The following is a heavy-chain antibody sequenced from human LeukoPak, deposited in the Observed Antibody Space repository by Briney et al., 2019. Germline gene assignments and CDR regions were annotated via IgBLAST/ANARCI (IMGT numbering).Heavy chain of an antibody. Sequence: SETLSLACTISGASISTSSNYWGWLRQPPGKGLEWIGSIYYQGRTYLNPSLRSRVTMSIDTSKSQVTLKLTSVSAADTAVYYCARHALVTAITTYNWLDPWGQGTLVTVSS. V-gene: IGHV4-39*01. CDR3: ARHALVTAITTYNWLDP. J-gene: IGHJ5*02. D-gene: IGHD2-21*02. CDR2: IYYQGRT. CDR1: GASISTSSNY.